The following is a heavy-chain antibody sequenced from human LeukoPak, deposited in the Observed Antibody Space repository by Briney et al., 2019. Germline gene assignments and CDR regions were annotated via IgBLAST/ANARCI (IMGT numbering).Heavy chain of an antibody. CDR3: ARAVPEYYYDSSGSAFDY. D-gene: IGHD3-22*01. CDR2: INPNSGGT. Sequence: ASVTVSFKASGYTFTGYYMHWVRQAPGQGLEWMGWINPNSGGTNYAQKFQGRVTMTRDTSISTAYMELSRLRSDDTVVYYCARAVPEYYYDSSGSAFDYWGQGTLVTVSS. J-gene: IGHJ4*02. V-gene: IGHV1-2*02. CDR1: GYTFTGYY.